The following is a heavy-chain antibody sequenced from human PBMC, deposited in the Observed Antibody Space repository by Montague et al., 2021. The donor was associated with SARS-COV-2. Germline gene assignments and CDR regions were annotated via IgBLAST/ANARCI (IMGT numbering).Heavy chain of an antibody. CDR1: EDSVSSNIAT. D-gene: IGHD2-2*01. V-gene: IGHV6-1*01. J-gene: IGHJ4*02. Sequence: CAISEDSVSSNIATWNWIRQSPSRGLERLGRTYYRSKWYNDYAESVKSRITIDPDTSKHQFSLHLNSVTPEDTAVYYCARIPVGSKYYFDFWGQGTLVTVSS. CDR3: ARIPVGSKYYFDF. CDR2: TYYRSKWYN.